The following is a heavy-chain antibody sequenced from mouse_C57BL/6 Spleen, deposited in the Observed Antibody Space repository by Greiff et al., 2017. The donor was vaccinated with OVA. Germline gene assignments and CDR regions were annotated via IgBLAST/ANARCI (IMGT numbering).Heavy chain of an antibody. D-gene: IGHD1-1*01. Sequence: VQLQQSGPELVKPGASVKISCEASGYAFSSSWMNWVKQRPGKGLEWIGRIYPGDGDTNYNGKFKGKATLTADKSSSTAYMQLSSLTSEDSAVYFCAILLRGGDYWGQGTTLTVSS. CDR1: GYAFSSSW. J-gene: IGHJ2*01. CDR2: IYPGDGDT. V-gene: IGHV1-82*01. CDR3: AILLRGGDY.